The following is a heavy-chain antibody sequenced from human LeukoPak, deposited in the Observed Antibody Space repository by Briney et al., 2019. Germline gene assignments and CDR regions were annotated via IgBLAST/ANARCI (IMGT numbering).Heavy chain of an antibody. J-gene: IGHJ4*02. Sequence: PGGSLRLSCATSGFTFSDHYLDWVRQAPGKGLEWVAVIWYDGSNKYYADSVKGRFTISRDNSKNTLYLQMNSLRAEDTAVYYCARGNTNYSPIYWGQGTLVTVSS. CDR3: ARGNTNYSPIY. CDR1: GFTFSDHY. CDR2: IWYDGSNK. D-gene: IGHD4-11*01. V-gene: IGHV3-33*08.